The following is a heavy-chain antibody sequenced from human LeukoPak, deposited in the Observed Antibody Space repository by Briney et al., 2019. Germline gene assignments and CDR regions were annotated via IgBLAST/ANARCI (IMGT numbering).Heavy chain of an antibody. CDR1: GGSFSGYY. CDR3: ARGVWFGELLSRYYYYGMDV. Sequence: SETLSLTCAVYGGSFSGYYWSWIRQPPGKGLEWIGEINHSGSTNYNPSLKSRVTISVDTSKNQFSLKLSSVTAADTAVYYCARGVWFGELLSRYYYYGMDVWGQGTTVTVSS. D-gene: IGHD3-10*01. V-gene: IGHV4-34*01. CDR2: INHSGST. J-gene: IGHJ6*02.